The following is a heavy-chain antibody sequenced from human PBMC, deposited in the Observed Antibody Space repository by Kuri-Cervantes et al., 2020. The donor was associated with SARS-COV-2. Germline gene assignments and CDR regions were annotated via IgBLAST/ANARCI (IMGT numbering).Heavy chain of an antibody. CDR2: ISYDGSNK. D-gene: IGHD2-8*02. V-gene: IGHV3-30-3*01. J-gene: IGHJ4*02. CDR3: ARGVGYTQPFDS. Sequence: WGSLRLSCAASGFTFNSSPMHWVRQTPGKGLEWVALISYDGSNKYYADSVQGRFTISRDNSKNTLYLQMSSLRAEDTAVFYCARGVGYTQPFDSWGQGTLVTVSS. CDR1: GFTFNSSP.